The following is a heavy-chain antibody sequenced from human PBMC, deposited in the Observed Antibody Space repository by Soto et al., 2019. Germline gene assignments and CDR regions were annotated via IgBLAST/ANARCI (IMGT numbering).Heavy chain of an antibody. CDR2: IKSKTDGGTT. CDR1: GFTFSNAW. CDR3: AKDARATYGMDV. V-gene: IGHV3-15*01. J-gene: IGHJ6*02. Sequence: GGSLRLSCASSGFTFSNAWMSWVRQAPGKGLEWVGRIKSKTDGGTTDYAAPVKGRFTISRDNSRNTLYLQMNSLRAEDTAVYYCAKDARATYGMDVWGQGTTVTVSS.